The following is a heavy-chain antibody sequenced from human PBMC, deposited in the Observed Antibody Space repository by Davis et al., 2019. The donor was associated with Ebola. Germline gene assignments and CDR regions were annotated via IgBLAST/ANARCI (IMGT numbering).Heavy chain of an antibody. V-gene: IGHV3-23*01. CDR2: ISGSGGST. J-gene: IGHJ4*02. D-gene: IGHD2-2*02. Sequence: GESLKISCAASGFTFSSYAMSWVRQAPGKGLEWVSAISGSGGSTYYADSVKGRFTISRDNAKNSLYLQMNSLRDEDTAVYYCARKGYCSSTSCYTATPGFFDYWGQGTLVTVSS. CDR3: ARKGYCSSTSCYTATPGFFDY. CDR1: GFTFSSYA.